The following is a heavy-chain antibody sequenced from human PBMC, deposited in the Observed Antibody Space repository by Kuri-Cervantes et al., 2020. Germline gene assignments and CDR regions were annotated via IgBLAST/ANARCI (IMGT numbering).Heavy chain of an antibody. Sequence: ETLSLTCAASGFTFDDYGMSWVRQTAGKGLEWVSGFNWNGGRTAYADSVKGRFTISGDNAKNALYLQMNSLRGEDTALYYCVRGDGLSTVVRGPFDYWGQGTLVTVSS. D-gene: IGHD3-10*01. CDR1: GFTFDDYG. J-gene: IGHJ4*02. V-gene: IGHV3-20*04. CDR3: VRGDGLSTVVRGPFDY. CDR2: FNWNGGRT.